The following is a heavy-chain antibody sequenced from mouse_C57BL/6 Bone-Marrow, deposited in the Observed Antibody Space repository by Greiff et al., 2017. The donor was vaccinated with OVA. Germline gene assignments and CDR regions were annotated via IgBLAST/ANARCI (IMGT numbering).Heavy chain of an antibody. Sequence: QVQLQQSGAELARPGASVKLSCKASGYTFTSYGISWVKQRTGQGLEWIGEIYPRSGNTYYNAKFKGKATLTADKSSSTAYMELRSLTSGDSAVYVCTRSRGYVSSPYYFDNWGQGPTLTVSS. D-gene: IGHD1-1*01. CDR3: TRSRGYVSSPYYFDN. CDR2: IYPRSGNT. V-gene: IGHV1-81*01. J-gene: IGHJ2*01. CDR1: GYTFTSYG.